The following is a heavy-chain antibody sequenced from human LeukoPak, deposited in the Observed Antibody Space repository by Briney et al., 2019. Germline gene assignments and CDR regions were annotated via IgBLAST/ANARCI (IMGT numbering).Heavy chain of an antibody. V-gene: IGHV3-30*02. D-gene: IGHD4-23*01. Sequence: PGGSLRLSCAASGFTFSSYGMHWVRQAPGKGLEWVAFIRYDGSNKYYADSVKGRFTISRDNSKNTLYLQMNGLRSEDTAVYYCARDQPIYGGNSPIYFQHWGQGTLVTVSS. CDR1: GFTFSSYG. CDR2: IRYDGSNK. J-gene: IGHJ1*01. CDR3: ARDQPIYGGNSPIYFQH.